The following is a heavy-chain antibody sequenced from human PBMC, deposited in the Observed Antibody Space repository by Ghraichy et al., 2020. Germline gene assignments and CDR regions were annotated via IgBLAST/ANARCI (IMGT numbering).Heavy chain of an antibody. Sequence: SETLSLTCTVSGGSLTSDTHYWGWIRPPPGQGLEWIGSIYNDAATYYNPSRKRRVTISVDTSKSQFSLRLTTVTAADAAVYSCARRKPAVGGALDYWGQGTLVNDPS. CDR1: GGSLTSDTHY. D-gene: IGHD1-26*01. V-gene: IGHV4-39*01. J-gene: IGHJ4*02. CDR3: ARRKPAVGGALDY. CDR2: IYNDAAT.